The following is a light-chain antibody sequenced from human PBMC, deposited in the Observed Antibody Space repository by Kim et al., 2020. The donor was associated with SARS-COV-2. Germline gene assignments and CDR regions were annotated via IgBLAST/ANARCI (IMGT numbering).Light chain of an antibody. Sequence: EIVLTQYPGTLSLSPGERATLSCRSSQSVSSNYLAWHQQKPGQAPRLLIYGASSRATGIPDRFSGSGSGTDFTLTISRLEPEDSAMYYCQQYYSSPPRYTFGQGTKLEI. V-gene: IGKV3-20*01. CDR1: QSVSSNY. CDR3: QQYYSSPPRYT. CDR2: GAS. J-gene: IGKJ2*01.